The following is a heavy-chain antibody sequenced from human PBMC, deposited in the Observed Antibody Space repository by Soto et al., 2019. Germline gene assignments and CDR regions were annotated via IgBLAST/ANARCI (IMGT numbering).Heavy chain of an antibody. V-gene: IGHV3-21*01. Sequence: EVQLVESGGGLVKPGGSLRLSCAASGFTFSSYSMNWVRQAPGKGLEWVSSISSSRSYIYYADSVKGRFTISRDNAKNSLCLQMNSLTAKDTAVYYGAGGPPLLYYYYDGMDVWGQCTTVTVSS. D-gene: IGHD3-10*01. CDR3: AGGPPLLYYYYDGMDV. CDR1: GFTFSSYS. CDR2: ISSSRSYI. J-gene: IGHJ6*02.